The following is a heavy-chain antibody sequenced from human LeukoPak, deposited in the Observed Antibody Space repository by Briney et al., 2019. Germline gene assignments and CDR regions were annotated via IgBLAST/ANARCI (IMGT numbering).Heavy chain of an antibody. D-gene: IGHD3-10*01. V-gene: IGHV4-39*07. CDR2: IYYSGST. CDR3: ARGRLTMVRGVTRPYYFDY. J-gene: IGHJ4*02. CDR1: GGSISSSSYY. Sequence: SETLSLTCTVSGGSISSSSYYWGWIRQPPGKGLEWIGSIYYSGSTYYNPSLKSRVTISVDTSKNQFSLKLSSVTAADTAVYYCARGRLTMVRGVTRPYYFDYWGQGTLVTVSS.